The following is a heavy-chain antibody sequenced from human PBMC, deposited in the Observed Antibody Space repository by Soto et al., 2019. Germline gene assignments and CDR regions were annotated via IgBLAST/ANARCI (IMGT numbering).Heavy chain of an antibody. J-gene: IGHJ6*02. CDR3: ARDQEHRRDGYNHYYYYGMDV. Sequence: GGSLRLSCAASGFTFSGYYMSWIRQAPGKGLEWVSYISSSGSTIYYADSVKGRFTISRDNAKNSLYLQMNSLRAEDTAVYYCARDQEHRRDGYNHYYYYGMDVWGQGTTVTVSS. CDR1: GFTFSGYY. CDR2: ISSSGSTI. V-gene: IGHV3-11*01. D-gene: IGHD5-12*01.